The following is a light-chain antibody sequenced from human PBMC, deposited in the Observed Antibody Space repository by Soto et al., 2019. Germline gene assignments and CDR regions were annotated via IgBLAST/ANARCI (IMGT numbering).Light chain of an antibody. Sequence: QSVLTQPASVSGSPGQSITISCTGTRCDVGGYNYVSWYQQHPGKAPKVMIYEVTYRPAGVSNRFSGSKSGNTAYLTISGLQAEDEADYYCTSYTSSITYVFGTGTKVTVL. CDR3: TSYTSSITYV. V-gene: IGLV2-14*03. CDR1: RCDVGGYNY. CDR2: EVT. J-gene: IGLJ1*01.